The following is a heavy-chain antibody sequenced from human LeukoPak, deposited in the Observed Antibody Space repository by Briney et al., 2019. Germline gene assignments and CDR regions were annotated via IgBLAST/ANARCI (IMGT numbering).Heavy chain of an antibody. Sequence: SETLSLTCAVSGGSISRGGYSWSWIRQPPGKGLEWIGYFYYSGSTYYNPSLKSRVTISVDTSKNQFSLKLSSVTAADTAVYYCASRGVAVAGDHYYYMDVWGKGTTVTVSS. CDR2: FYYSGST. D-gene: IGHD6-19*01. V-gene: IGHV4-30-4*07. CDR1: GGSISRGGYS. CDR3: ASRGVAVAGDHYYYMDV. J-gene: IGHJ6*03.